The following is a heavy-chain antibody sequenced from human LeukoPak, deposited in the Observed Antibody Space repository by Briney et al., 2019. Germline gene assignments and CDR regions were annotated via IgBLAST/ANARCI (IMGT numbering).Heavy chain of an antibody. D-gene: IGHD2-15*01. Sequence: GGSLRLSCAASGFPFTSYWMTWVRQAPGKGLEWVASVKQGGSDKYYVDSVKGRFTISRDNAKNSLYLQLNSLRAEDTAIYYCARYRGSGWFDPWGQGSLVTVSS. CDR3: ARYRGSGWFDP. V-gene: IGHV3-7*02. J-gene: IGHJ5*02. CDR2: VKQGGSDK. CDR1: GFPFTSYW.